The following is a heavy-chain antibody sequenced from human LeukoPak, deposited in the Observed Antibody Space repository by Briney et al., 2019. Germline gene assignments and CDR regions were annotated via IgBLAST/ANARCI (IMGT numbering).Heavy chain of an antibody. D-gene: IGHD3-10*01. V-gene: IGHV4-61*01. CDR2: IYYSGST. CDR3: ASRGGSGRSFHC. J-gene: IGHJ4*02. CDR1: GGSVSSTNNY. Sequence: SETLSLTCSVSGGSVSSTNNYWSWIRQPPGKGLEWIGYIYYSGSTKYNPSLEGRVTIPIDTSKNQCSLARTAVTAGNPAMYYCASRGGSGRSFHCSGQPTPVTPPS.